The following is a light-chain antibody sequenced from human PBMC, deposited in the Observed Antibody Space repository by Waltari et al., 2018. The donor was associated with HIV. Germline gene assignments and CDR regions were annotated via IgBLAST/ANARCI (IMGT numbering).Light chain of an antibody. CDR2: GAS. V-gene: IGKV3-20*01. Sequence: EIVLTQSPGTLSLSPGERAALSYRASQSVTSNYLAWYQQKPGRAPRLLISGASNRASGIPDRFSGSGAGTDFTLTISRLEPEDFTVYYCQQYGTSQWTFGRGTKVEI. CDR3: QQYGTSQWT. J-gene: IGKJ1*01. CDR1: QSVTSNY.